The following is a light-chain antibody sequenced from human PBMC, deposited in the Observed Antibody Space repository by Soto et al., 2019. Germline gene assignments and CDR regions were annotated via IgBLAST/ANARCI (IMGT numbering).Light chain of an antibody. CDR3: QQYCSTPLT. CDR2: GAS. V-gene: IGKV3-20*01. CDR1: QSVASRN. Sequence: EIVLTQSPGTLSLSPGERATLSCRASQSVASRNLAWYQQKSGQAPRLLIYGASSRAIHTPDRFSGSGSGTDFTLTISSLQAEDVAVYYCQQYCSTPLTFGGGTKVDIK. J-gene: IGKJ4*01.